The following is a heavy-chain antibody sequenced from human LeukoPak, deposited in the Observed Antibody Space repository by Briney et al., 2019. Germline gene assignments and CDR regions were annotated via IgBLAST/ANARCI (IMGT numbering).Heavy chain of an antibody. Sequence: GGSLRLSCAASGFTLNSYWMHWVRQTPGTGLVWVSRINSDGSSRTYADAVKGRFTISRDSSKNTLYLQMNSLRAEDTAVYYCAKDRDIVATIPHDYWGQGTLVTVSS. CDR1: GFTLNSYW. D-gene: IGHD5-12*01. CDR3: AKDRDIVATIPHDY. V-gene: IGHV3-74*01. J-gene: IGHJ4*02. CDR2: INSDGSSR.